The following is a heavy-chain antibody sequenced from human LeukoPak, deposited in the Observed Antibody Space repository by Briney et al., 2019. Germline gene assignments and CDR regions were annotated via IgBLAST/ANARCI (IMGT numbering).Heavy chain of an antibody. CDR3: ARQLESYNYYYMDV. V-gene: IGHV4-39*07. J-gene: IGHJ6*03. CDR1: GVSISSSSYY. CDR2: IYYSGST. Sequence: SETLSLTCTVSGVSISSSSYYWGWIRQPPGKGLEWIGSIYYSGSTYYNPSLKSRVTISVDTSKNQFSLKLSSVTAADTAVYYCARQLESYNYYYMDVWGKGTTVTVSS. D-gene: IGHD1-1*01.